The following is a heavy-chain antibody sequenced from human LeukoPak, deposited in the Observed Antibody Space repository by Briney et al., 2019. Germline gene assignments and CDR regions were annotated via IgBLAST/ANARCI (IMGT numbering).Heavy chain of an antibody. Sequence: SETLSLTCTVSDYSISGAYYWGWIRQPPGKGLEWIGSIYHSGNTYYNPSLKSRVTISVDTSKNQFSLKLSSVTAADTAVYYCARQPSLGYCSSTSCLNWFDPWGQGTLVTVSS. CDR2: IYHSGNT. D-gene: IGHD2-2*01. J-gene: IGHJ5*02. CDR3: ARQPSLGYCSSTSCLNWFDP. CDR1: DYSISGAYY. V-gene: IGHV4-38-2*02.